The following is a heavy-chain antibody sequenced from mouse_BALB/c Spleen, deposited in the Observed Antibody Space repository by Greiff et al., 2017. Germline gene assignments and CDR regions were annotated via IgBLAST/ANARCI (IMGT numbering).Heavy chain of an antibody. CDR2: ISTYYGDA. V-gene: IGHV1S137*01. CDR1: GYTFTDYA. CDR3: ASNYGSSNYYAMDY. J-gene: IGHJ4*01. Sequence: VQLQQSGAELVRPGVSVKISCKGSGYTFTDYAMHWVKQSHAKSLEWIGVISTYYGDASYNQKFKGKATMTVDKSSSTAYMELARLTSEDSAIYYCASNYGSSNYYAMDYWGQGTSVTVSS. D-gene: IGHD1-1*01.